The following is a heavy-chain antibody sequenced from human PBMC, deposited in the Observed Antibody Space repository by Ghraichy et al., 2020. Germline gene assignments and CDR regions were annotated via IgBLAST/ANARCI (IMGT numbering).Heavy chain of an antibody. CDR3: VRDFDY. CDR2: IGLDGSEK. Sequence: LSLTCAGSGFTFRSYWMSWVRQAPGKGLEWVANIGLDGSEKHYVDSVKGRFTISRDNAKNSLFLQMNSLRAEDTAIYYCVRDFDYWGQGTLVTVSS. V-gene: IGHV3-7*03. CDR1: GFTFRSYW. J-gene: IGHJ4*02.